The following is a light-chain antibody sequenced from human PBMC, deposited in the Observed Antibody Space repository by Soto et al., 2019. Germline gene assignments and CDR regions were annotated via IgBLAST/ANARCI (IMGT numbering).Light chain of an antibody. V-gene: IGKV1-5*01. CDR1: QSIRSW. CDR2: DAS. J-gene: IGKJ1*01. Sequence: DIQMTQSPSTLSASVGDRVTMTCRASQSIRSWLAWYQQKPGKAPKLLIYDASSLESGVPSRFSSSGSGTEFTLTISSLQPDDFATYYCQQYNSWTFGQGTKVEI. CDR3: QQYNSWT.